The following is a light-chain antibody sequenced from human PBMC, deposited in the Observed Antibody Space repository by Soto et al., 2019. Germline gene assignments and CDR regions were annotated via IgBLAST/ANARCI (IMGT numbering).Light chain of an antibody. CDR1: QSISSW. V-gene: IGKV1-5*01. CDR2: DVS. CDR3: QHYNEWPPWT. Sequence: DIQMTQSPSTLSASVGDRVIIACRASQSISSWLAWYQQKPGKAPKLLIYDVSSLKSGVPSRFSGSGSGTEFTLTISSLQSEDFAVYYCQHYNEWPPWTFGQGTKVDIK. J-gene: IGKJ1*01.